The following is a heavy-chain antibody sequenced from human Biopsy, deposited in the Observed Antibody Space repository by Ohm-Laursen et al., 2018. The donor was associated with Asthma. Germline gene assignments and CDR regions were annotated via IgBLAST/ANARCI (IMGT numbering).Heavy chain of an antibody. Sequence: SLRLSCAASGFTFRSYAMHWVRQAPGKGLEWVALVSSDGHSKYYEDSVKGRFTISRDNSRNRLYLQINRLTVEDSAVYFCARQSGQDYGDSSGFDIWGQGTKVAVSS. V-gene: IGHV3-30-3*01. D-gene: IGHD3-22*01. CDR1: GFTFRSYA. CDR3: ARQSGQDYGDSSGFDI. J-gene: IGHJ3*02. CDR2: VSSDGHSK.